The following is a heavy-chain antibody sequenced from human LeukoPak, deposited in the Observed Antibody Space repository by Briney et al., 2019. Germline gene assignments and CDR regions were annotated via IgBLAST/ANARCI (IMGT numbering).Heavy chain of an antibody. CDR2: INPNSGGT. CDR1: GYTFTGYY. V-gene: IGHV1-2*02. D-gene: IGHD6-19*01. CDR3: ARDPFPVAGTTDY. J-gene: IGHJ4*02. Sequence: ASVKVSCKASGYTFTGYYMHWVRQAPGQGLEWMGWINPNSGGTNYVQKFQGRVTMTRDTSISTAYMELSRLRSDDTAVYYCARDPFPVAGTTDYWGQGTLVTVSS.